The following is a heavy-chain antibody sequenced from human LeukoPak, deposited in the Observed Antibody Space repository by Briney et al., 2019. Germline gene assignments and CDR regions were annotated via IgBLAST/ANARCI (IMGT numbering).Heavy chain of an antibody. CDR1: GGTFSSYD. Sequence: ASVKVSCKASGGTFSSYDIIWVRPAPGQGLEWMGGIIPIFGTANYAQKFRGRVTITADESTSTAYMELSSLRSEDTAVYYCARGYYGDYVSYYYGMDLWGQGTTVTVSS. D-gene: IGHD4-17*01. J-gene: IGHJ6*02. V-gene: IGHV1-69*13. CDR2: IIPIFGTA. CDR3: ARGYYGDYVSYYYGMDL.